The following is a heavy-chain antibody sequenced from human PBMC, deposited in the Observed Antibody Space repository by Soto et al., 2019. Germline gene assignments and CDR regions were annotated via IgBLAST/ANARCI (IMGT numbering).Heavy chain of an antibody. CDR1: GFTFIDAW. J-gene: IGHJ4*02. CDR2: LKSETDGGTA. CDR3: MTAPGLNVLF. V-gene: IGHV3-15*01. D-gene: IGHD3-16*01. Sequence: EVQLVESGGGLVKPGGSLRLSCVGSGFTFIDAWMSWVRQAPGKGLEWVGRLKSETDGGTADYAAPVEGRFNISRDDSQNTLYLQMNSVKSEDTAVYYCMTAPGLNVLFWGQGDLVTVSS.